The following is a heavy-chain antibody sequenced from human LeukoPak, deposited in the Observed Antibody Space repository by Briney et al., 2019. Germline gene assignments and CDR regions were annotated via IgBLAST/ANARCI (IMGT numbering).Heavy chain of an antibody. V-gene: IGHV4-34*01. CDR2: INHSGST. D-gene: IGHD6-13*01. CDR1: GGSFSGYY. CDR3: ARRGGSSWYTY. J-gene: IGHJ4*02. Sequence: SETLSLTCAVYGGSFSGYYWSWIRQPPGKGLEWIGEINHSGSTNYNPSLKSRVTISVDTSKNQSSLMLSSVTAADTAVYYCARRGGSSWYTYWGQGTLVTVSS.